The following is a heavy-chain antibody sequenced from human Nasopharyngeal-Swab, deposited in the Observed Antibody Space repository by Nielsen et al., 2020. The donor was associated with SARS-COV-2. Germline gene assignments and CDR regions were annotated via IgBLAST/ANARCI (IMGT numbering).Heavy chain of an antibody. V-gene: IGHV3-30-3*01. CDR2: ISYDGSNK. D-gene: IGHD3-22*01. J-gene: IGHJ4*02. CDR3: ASPPLDSSGYYYACHY. CDR1: GFTFSRYT. Sequence: GGSLRLSCAASGFTFSRYTMHWVRQAPGKGLEWVAVISYDGSNKYYADSVKGRFTISRDISKNTLYLQMNSLRAEYTAVFYCASPPLDSSGYYYACHYWGRGTLVTVSS.